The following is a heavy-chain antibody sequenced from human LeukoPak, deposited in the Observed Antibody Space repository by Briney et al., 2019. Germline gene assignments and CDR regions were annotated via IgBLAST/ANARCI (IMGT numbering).Heavy chain of an antibody. D-gene: IGHD6-19*01. CDR1: GGSISSYY. J-gene: IGHJ4*02. V-gene: IGHV4-59*01. CDR2: IYYSGST. CDR3: ARDSAVAGMDY. Sequence: SETLSLTCTVSGGSISSYYWSWNRQPPGKGLEWIGYIYYSGSTNYNPSLKSRVTISVDTSKNQFSLKLSSVTAADTAVYYCARDSAVAGMDYWGQGTLVTVSS.